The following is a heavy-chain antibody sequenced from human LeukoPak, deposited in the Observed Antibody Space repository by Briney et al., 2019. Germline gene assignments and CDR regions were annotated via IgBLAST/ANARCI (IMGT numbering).Heavy chain of an antibody. CDR3: AKGGKGFPLGLRFDS. CDR1: GGSISSYY. D-gene: IGHD2-21*01. Sequence: SETLSLTCTVSGGSISSYYWSWIRQPPGKELEWIGYVYYSGNTNYNPSLKSRITISIDTSKNQFSLKLTSVTAADTAVYYCAKGGKGFPLGLRFDSWGQGTLVSVSS. J-gene: IGHJ4*02. V-gene: IGHV4-59*08. CDR2: VYYSGNT.